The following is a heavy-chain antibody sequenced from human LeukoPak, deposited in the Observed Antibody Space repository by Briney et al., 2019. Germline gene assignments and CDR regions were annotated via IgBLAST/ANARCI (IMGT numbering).Heavy chain of an antibody. D-gene: IGHD1-7*01. CDR3: AREAPYNWNYFYFDY. J-gene: IGHJ4*02. CDR2: IYYSGST. CDR1: GGSISSSNYY. V-gene: IGHV4-39*07. Sequence: SETLSLTCTVSGGSISSSNYYWGWIRQPPGKGLEWIGSIYYSGSTFYDPSLKNRVTILVDTSKNQFSLKLSSATAADTAVYYCAREAPYNWNYFYFDYWGQGTLVTVSS.